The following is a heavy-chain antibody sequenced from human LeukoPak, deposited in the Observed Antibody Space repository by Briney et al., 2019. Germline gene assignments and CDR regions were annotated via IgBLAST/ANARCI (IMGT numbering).Heavy chain of an antibody. D-gene: IGHD2-2*01. CDR1: GFTFSNAW. Sequence: GGSLRLSCAASGFTFSNAWMSWVRQAPGKGLEWVGRIKSKTDGGTTDYAAPVKGRFTISRDDSKNTLYLQMNSLKTEDTAVYYCTTDVAIVVVPAAPRDYYYYMDVWGKGITVTVSS. V-gene: IGHV3-15*01. CDR3: TTDVAIVVVPAAPRDYYYYMDV. CDR2: IKSKTDGGTT. J-gene: IGHJ6*03.